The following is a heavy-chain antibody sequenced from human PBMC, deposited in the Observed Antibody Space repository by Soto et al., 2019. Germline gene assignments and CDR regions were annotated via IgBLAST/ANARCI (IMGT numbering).Heavy chain of an antibody. Sequence: PGGTPRISCAASGFTFSSYWMSWVRQAPGKGLEWVANIKQDGSEKYYVDSVKGRFTISRDDAKNSLYLQMNSLRAEDTAVYYCAREYSYFSFRYYYHYLMAVPGQRTTVIVSS. CDR3: AREYSYFSFRYYYHYLMAV. CDR1: GFTFSSYW. D-gene: IGHD5-18*01. CDR2: IKQDGSEK. J-gene: IGHJ6*02. V-gene: IGHV3-7*03.